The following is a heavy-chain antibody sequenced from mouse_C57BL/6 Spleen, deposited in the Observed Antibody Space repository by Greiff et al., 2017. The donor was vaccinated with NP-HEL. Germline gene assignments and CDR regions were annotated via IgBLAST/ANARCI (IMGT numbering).Heavy chain of an antibody. J-gene: IGHJ4*01. D-gene: IGHD2-1*01. CDR3: ARLGGNPGGDYAMDY. V-gene: IGHV1-61*01. CDR1: GYTFTSYW. Sequence: VQLQQPGAELVRPGSSVKLSCKASGYTFTSYWMEWVKQRPGQGLEWIGNIYPSDSETHYNQKFKDKATLTVDKSSSTAYMQLSSLTSEDSAVYYCARLGGNPGGDYAMDYWGQGTAVTVSS. CDR2: IYPSDSET.